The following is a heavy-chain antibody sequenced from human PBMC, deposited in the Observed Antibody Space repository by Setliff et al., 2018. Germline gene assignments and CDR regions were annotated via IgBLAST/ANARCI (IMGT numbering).Heavy chain of an antibody. CDR3: ARDYGAHARGYYYGMDV. Sequence: GCLSLSCAASGCPFSSYEKNWVRQAPGKGLEWMSYISSSGTTIYYADSVKCRFTISRDNAKNSLYLQMNSLRAEDTAVYYCARDYGAHARGYYYGMDVWGQGTTVTVSS. J-gene: IGHJ6*02. D-gene: IGHD4-17*01. CDR2: ISSSGTTI. CDR1: GCPFSSYE. V-gene: IGHV3-48*03.